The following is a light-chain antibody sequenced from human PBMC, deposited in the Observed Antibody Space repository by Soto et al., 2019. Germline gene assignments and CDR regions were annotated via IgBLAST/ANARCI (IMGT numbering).Light chain of an antibody. V-gene: IGLV1-47*01. J-gene: IGLJ1*01. CDR2: HNY. CDR1: SSNIGSDF. Sequence: QSVLTQPPSASGTPGQRVTISCSGSSSNIGSDFVYWYQQLPGTAPKLLIYHNYQRPSGVPDRFSGSKSGTSASLAISDLLSEDEADYYCSAWDDSLSGYVFGAGTKVTVL. CDR3: SAWDDSLSGYV.